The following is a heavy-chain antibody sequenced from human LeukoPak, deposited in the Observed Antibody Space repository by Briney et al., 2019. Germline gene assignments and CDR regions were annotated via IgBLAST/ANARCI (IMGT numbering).Heavy chain of an antibody. Sequence: GGSLRLSCAASGFTFSSYAMSWVRQAPGKGLEWVSAISGSGGSTYHADSVKGRFTISRDNSKNTLYLQMNSLRAEDTAVYYCAKGELWFGESYYFDYWGQGTLVTVSS. CDR2: ISGSGGST. V-gene: IGHV3-23*01. CDR1: GFTFSSYA. CDR3: AKGELWFGESYYFDY. D-gene: IGHD3-10*01. J-gene: IGHJ4*02.